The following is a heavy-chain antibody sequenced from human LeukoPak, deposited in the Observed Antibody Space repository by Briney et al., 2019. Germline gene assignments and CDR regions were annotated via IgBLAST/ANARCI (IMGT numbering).Heavy chain of an antibody. CDR3: TRDRGAYNLYDY. CDR2: IRSKAYGEKT. J-gene: IGHJ4*02. V-gene: IGHV3-49*03. D-gene: IGHD1-1*01. Sequence: GGSLRLSCTASGFTFGDYAMSWIRQAPGKGVERVGFIRSKAYGEKTDYAASVKGRFTISRDDSKAIAYLKMNSLKTEDTAVYHRTRDRGAYNLYDYWGQGTLVTVSS. CDR1: GFTFGDYA.